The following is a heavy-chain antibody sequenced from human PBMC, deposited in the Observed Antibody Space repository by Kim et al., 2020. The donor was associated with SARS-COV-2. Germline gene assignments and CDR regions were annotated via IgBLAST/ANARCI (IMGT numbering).Heavy chain of an antibody. CDR3: AGGDGAF. Sequence: GESLKISCKGSGYNFSKYWIGWVRQMPGKGLEWMGIIYPGDSDTRYIATFKGQVTISADKSLSTAYLQWGSLKASDTAMYYCAGGDGAFWCQGTLVTVSS. V-gene: IGHV5-51*01. CDR1: GYNFSKYW. J-gene: IGHJ4*02. D-gene: IGHD3-16*01. CDR2: IYPGDSDT.